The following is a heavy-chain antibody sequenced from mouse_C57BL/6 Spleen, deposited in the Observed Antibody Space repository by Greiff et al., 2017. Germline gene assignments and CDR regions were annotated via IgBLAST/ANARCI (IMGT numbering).Heavy chain of an antibody. Sequence: EVQLVESGGGLVKPGGSLQLSCAASGFTFSDYGMHWVRQAPEKGLEWVAYISSGSSTIYYADTVKGRFTISRDNAKNTLFLQMTSLKSEDTALYYCAREYYGNYYYYAMDYWGQGTSVTVSS. CDR3: AREYYGNYYYYAMDY. D-gene: IGHD2-1*01. J-gene: IGHJ4*01. V-gene: IGHV5-17*01. CDR1: GFTFSDYG. CDR2: ISSGSSTI.